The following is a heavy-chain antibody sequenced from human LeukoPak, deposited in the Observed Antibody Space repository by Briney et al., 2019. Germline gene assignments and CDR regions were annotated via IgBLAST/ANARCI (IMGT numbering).Heavy chain of an antibody. Sequence: PGGSLRLSCAASGFTFSSYSMDWVRQAPGKGLEWVSYISSSSSTIYYADSVKGRFTISRDNAKNSLYLQMNSLRAEDTAVYYCARAQPIYSYDSSGYRHWGQGTLVTVSS. J-gene: IGHJ4*02. CDR2: ISSSSSTI. V-gene: IGHV3-48*04. D-gene: IGHD3-22*01. CDR3: ARAQPIYSYDSSGYRH. CDR1: GFTFSSYS.